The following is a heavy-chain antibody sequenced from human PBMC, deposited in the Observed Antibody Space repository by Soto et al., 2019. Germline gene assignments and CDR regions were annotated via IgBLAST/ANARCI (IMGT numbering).Heavy chain of an antibody. CDR1: GGTFSSYA. V-gene: IGHV1-69*06. J-gene: IGHJ6*02. Sequence: SVKVSCKASGGTFSSYAISWVRQAPGQGLEWMGGIIPIFGTANYAQKFQGRVTVTADKSTSTAYMELSGLRSEDTAVYYCARGQRGYSYGYYYGMDVWGQGTTVTVSS. D-gene: IGHD5-18*01. CDR2: IIPIFGTA. CDR3: ARGQRGYSYGYYYGMDV.